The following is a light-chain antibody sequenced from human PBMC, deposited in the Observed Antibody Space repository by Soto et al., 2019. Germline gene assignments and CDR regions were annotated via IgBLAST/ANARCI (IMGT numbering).Light chain of an antibody. CDR2: GAS. V-gene: IGKV3-20*01. CDR3: QQYGSSRT. CDR1: ETVSSSY. Sequence: DIGLTQSPGTLSLSPGDGATLSCRASETVSSSYLAWYQQKPGQAPRLLIYGASSRATGIPDRFSGSGSGTDLTLTISRLEPEDFAVYYCQQYGSSRTFGQGTKVEFK. J-gene: IGKJ1*01.